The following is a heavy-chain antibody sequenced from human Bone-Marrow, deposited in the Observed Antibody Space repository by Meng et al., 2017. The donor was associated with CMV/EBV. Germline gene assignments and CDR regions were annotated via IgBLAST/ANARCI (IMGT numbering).Heavy chain of an antibody. CDR2: ISYSGNT. V-gene: IGHV4-39*01. CDR3: ARQLAPNWADMTENFDY. CDR1: GDSISSSNYY. D-gene: IGHD7-27*01. J-gene: IGHJ4*02. Sequence: GSLRLSCTVSGDSISSSNYYWGWIRQPPGKGLEWIGRISYSGNTHSNPSLTSRVTMSVDMSKNQFSMKLTSVTAADTAVYYCARQLAPNWADMTENFDYWGQGPLVTVSS.